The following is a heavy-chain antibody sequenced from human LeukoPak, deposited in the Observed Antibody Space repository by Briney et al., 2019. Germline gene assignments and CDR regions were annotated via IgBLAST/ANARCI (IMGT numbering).Heavy chain of an antibody. J-gene: IGHJ4*02. CDR3: ARSIAVAGTGGDY. V-gene: IGHV5-51*01. CDR2: IYPGDSDT. Sequence: GESLKISCKGSGYSFTSYWIGWVRPMPGKGLEWMGIIYPGDSDTRYSPSFQGQVTISADKSSSTAYLQWSSLKASDTAMYYCARSIAVAGTGGDYWGQGTLVTVSS. D-gene: IGHD6-19*01. CDR1: GYSFTSYW.